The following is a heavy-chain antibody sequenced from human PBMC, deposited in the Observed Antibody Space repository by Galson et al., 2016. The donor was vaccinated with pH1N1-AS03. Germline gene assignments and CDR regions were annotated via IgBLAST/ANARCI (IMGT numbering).Heavy chain of an antibody. D-gene: IGHD6-19*01. V-gene: IGHV4-31*03. CDR3: ARRDAVAGTWGAFDI. Sequence: TLSLTCTVSGGSIKTDGYYWSWIRQHPGKGLEWIGFMYYSGNTHSNPSLKSRVIISVDTSKNQFSLRLTSVTAADTAVYYCARRDAVAGTWGAFDIWGQGTMVTVSS. CDR1: GGSIKTDGYY. J-gene: IGHJ3*02. CDR2: MYYSGNT.